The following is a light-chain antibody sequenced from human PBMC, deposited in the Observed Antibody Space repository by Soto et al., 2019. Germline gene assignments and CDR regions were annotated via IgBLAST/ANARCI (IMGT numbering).Light chain of an antibody. CDR3: QQGYSTIT. CDR2: AAS. CDR1: QSIYNY. Sequence: DIQLTQSPSSLSTSVGDRVTITCRASQSIYNYLNWYQQIPGKAPKLLIYAASSLQSGVPSRFSGSGSGTDFTLTISILQPEDFATYYCQQGYSTITFGLGTRLEI. J-gene: IGKJ5*01. V-gene: IGKV1-39*01.